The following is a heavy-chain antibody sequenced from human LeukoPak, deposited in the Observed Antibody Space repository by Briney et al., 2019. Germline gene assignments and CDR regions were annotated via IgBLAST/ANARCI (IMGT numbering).Heavy chain of an antibody. J-gene: IGHJ4*02. V-gene: IGHV4-34*01. Sequence: SETLSLTCAVYGGSFSGYYWSWIRQPPGKGLEWLGEINHSGSTNYNPSLKSRVTISVDTSKNQFSLKLSSVTAADTAVYYCARTPETYSSGWYKFNYFDYWGQGTLVTVSS. CDR1: GGSFSGYY. CDR2: INHSGST. D-gene: IGHD6-19*01. CDR3: ARTPETYSSGWYKFNYFDY.